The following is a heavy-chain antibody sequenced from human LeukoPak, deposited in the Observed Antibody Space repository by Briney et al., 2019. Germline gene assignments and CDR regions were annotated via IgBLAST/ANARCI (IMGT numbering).Heavy chain of an antibody. Sequence: GGSLQISCKGSGYSFTSYWIGCVRQMPGKGLEYMGIIYPDDSDTRYSPSFQGQVAISADKSINTAYLQWSSLKASDTAMYYCATSYCTPSNCSGFDSWGQGTPVTVSS. CDR2: IYPDDSDT. D-gene: IGHD2-8*01. V-gene: IGHV5-51*01. CDR1: GYSFTSYW. CDR3: ATSYCTPSNCSGFDS. J-gene: IGHJ4*02.